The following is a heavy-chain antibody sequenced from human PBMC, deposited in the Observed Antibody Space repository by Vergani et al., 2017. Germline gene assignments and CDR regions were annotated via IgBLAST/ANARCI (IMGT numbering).Heavy chain of an antibody. Sequence: EVQLVESGGGLVQPGRSLRLSCTASGFTFVDYAMHWVRQAPGKGLEWVSGISWNCGNIGYGDSVKGRFTISRDNAKNSLYLQMNSLRAEDTALYYCAKCDCSSSSCFAFFSDWGQGTLVTVSS. CDR1: GFTFVDYA. CDR2: ISWNCGNI. J-gene: IGHJ4*02. D-gene: IGHD2-2*01. CDR3: AKCDCSSSSCFAFFSD. V-gene: IGHV3-9*01.